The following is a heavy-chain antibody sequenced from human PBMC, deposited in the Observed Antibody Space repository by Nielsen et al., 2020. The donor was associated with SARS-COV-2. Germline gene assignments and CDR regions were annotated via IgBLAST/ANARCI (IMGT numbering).Heavy chain of an antibody. CDR2: FDLEDGET. J-gene: IGHJ5*02. V-gene: IGHV1-24*01. Sequence: SVNVSRKVSGYTLTELSMHWLRQAPGKGLEWMGCFDLEDGETIYAPHFQGRITLTEDTSTDTAYMKLSSLRSEDTAVYYCATGPGQLVLGWFDPWGQGTLVTVSS. D-gene: IGHD6-13*01. CDR1: GYTLTELS. CDR3: ATGPGQLVLGWFDP.